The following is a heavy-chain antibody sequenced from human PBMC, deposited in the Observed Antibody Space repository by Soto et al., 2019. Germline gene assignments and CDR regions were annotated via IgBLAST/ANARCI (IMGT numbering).Heavy chain of an antibody. D-gene: IGHD4-17*01. CDR1: GYTFTGYY. CDR2: INPIFGTA. Sequence: QVQLVQSGAEVKKPGASVKVSCKASGYTFTGYYMHWVRQAPGQGLEWMGWINPIFGTANYAQKFQGRVTITADESTSTAYMELSSLRSEDTAVYYCAISRGATVTENWFDPWGQGTLVTVSS. CDR3: AISRGATVTENWFDP. V-gene: IGHV1-69*01. J-gene: IGHJ5*02.